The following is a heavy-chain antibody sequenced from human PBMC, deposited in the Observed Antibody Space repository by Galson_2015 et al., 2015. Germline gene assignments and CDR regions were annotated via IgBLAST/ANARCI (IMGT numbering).Heavy chain of an antibody. V-gene: IGHV3-30*03. D-gene: IGHD4-23*01. CDR3: ARDDYGGNSEIDS. CDR1: RFTFSHYG. J-gene: IGHJ4*02. CDR2: ISYDGDNR. Sequence: SLRLSCAASRFTFSHYGMHWVRQAPGKGLEWVALISYDGDNRYYGDSVKGRFTISRDSSRNTLYLQMNSLRPEDTAVYYCARDDYGGNSEIDSWGQGTLVVVSS.